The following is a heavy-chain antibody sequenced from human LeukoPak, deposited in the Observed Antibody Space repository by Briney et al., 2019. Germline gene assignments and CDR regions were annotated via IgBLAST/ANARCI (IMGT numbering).Heavy chain of an antibody. Sequence: ASVKVSCKASGYTFTGYYMHWVRQAPGQGLEWMGWINPNSGGTNYAQKFQGRVTMTRDTSISTAYMELSRLRSDDTAVYYCASLPRTAGPIYYFDYWGQGTLVTVSS. CDR3: ASLPRTAGPIYYFDY. D-gene: IGHD6-13*01. J-gene: IGHJ4*02. V-gene: IGHV1-2*02. CDR2: INPNSGGT. CDR1: GYTFTGYY.